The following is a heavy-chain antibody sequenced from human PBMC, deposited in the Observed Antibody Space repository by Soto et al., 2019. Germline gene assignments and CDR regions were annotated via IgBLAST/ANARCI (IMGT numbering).Heavy chain of an antibody. D-gene: IGHD6-19*01. CDR1: GDSINSYY. Sequence: SETLSLTCTVSGDSINSYYWNWIRQPPGKGLEWIGYIYYTGSTNYNPSLKSRVTISVDTSKTQFSLRLTSVTAADTAVYYCARGGSASGCYLGYWGQGLLVTVSS. CDR2: IYYTGST. V-gene: IGHV4-59*01. CDR3: ARGGSASGCYLGY. J-gene: IGHJ4*02.